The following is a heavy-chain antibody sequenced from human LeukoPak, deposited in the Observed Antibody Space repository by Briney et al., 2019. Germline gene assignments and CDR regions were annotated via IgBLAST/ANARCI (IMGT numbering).Heavy chain of an antibody. CDR1: GFTFSNFA. Sequence: GGSLRLSCAASGFTFSNFAMSWVRQAPGKGLEWVSVISGSGSRTYYAGSVKGRFTISRDNSRNTIYLQMTSLRAEDTAVYYCSSPGSGAGWGQGTLVTVSS. D-gene: IGHD4/OR15-4a*01. CDR3: SSPGSGAG. J-gene: IGHJ4*02. CDR2: ISGSGSRT. V-gene: IGHV3-23*01.